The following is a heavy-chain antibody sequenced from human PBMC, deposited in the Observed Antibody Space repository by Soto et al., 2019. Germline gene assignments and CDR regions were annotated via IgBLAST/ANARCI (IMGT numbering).Heavy chain of an antibody. CDR1: GFTFSSYG. CDR3: AKDFWLGIVAATGTWGFDP. V-gene: IGHV3-30*18. CDR2: ISYDGSNK. Sequence: PGGSLRLSCAASGFTFSSYGMHWVRQAPGKGLEWVAVISYDGSNKYYADSVKGRFTISRDNSKNTLYLQMNSLRAEDTAVYYCAKDFWLGIVAATGTWGFDPWGQGTLVTVSS. J-gene: IGHJ5*02. D-gene: IGHD1-26*01.